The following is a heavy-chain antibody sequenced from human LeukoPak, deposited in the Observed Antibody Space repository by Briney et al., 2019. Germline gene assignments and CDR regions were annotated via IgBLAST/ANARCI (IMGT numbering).Heavy chain of an antibody. CDR1: GGSFSGYY. V-gene: IGHV4-34*01. D-gene: IGHD4-23*01. CDR2: INHSGST. J-gene: IGHJ4*02. Sequence: SETLSLTCAVYGGSFSGYYWSWIRQPPGKGLEWIGEINHSGSTNYNPSLKSRVTISVDTSKNQFSLKLSSVTAADTAVYYCARHAPDYGGNGEFDYWGQGTLVTVSS. CDR3: ARHAPDYGGNGEFDY.